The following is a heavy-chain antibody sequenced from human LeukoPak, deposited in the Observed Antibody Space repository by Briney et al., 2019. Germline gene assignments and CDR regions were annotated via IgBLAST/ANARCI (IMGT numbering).Heavy chain of an antibody. Sequence: ASVKVSCKVSGYTLTELSMHWVRQAPGKGLEWMGGFDPEDGETIYAQKFQDRVTITSDTSASTAYMELSSLRSEDTAVYYCARDGKHIAVPGVRYPMDVWGQGTTVTVS. CDR1: GYTLTELS. D-gene: IGHD6-19*01. V-gene: IGHV1-24*01. CDR2: FDPEDGET. CDR3: ARDGKHIAVPGVRYPMDV. J-gene: IGHJ6*02.